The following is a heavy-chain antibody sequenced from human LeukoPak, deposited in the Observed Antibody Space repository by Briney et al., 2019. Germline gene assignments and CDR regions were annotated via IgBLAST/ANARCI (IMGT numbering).Heavy chain of an antibody. CDR3: ARDRTIDAFDP. D-gene: IGHD4/OR15-4a*01. Sequence: ASVKVSCKASGGTFSSYAISWVRQAPGQGLEWMGGIIPIFGTANYAQKFQGRVTITADKSTGTAYMELSSLRSEDTAVYYCARDRTIDAFDPWGQGTLVTVSS. CDR1: GGTFSSYA. CDR2: IIPIFGTA. V-gene: IGHV1-69*06. J-gene: IGHJ5*02.